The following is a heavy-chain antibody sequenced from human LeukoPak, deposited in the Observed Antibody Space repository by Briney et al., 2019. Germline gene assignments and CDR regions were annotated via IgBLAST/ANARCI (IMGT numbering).Heavy chain of an antibody. V-gene: IGHV3-23*01. D-gene: IGHD3-10*01. CDR1: GFTFSSYA. Sequence: GGSLRLSCAASGFTFSSYAMSWVRQAPGKGLEWVSAISGSGGSTYYADSVKGRFTTSRDNSKNTLYLQMNSLRAEDTAVYYCAKGTRMYSGSQEADWGQGTLVTVSS. J-gene: IGHJ4*02. CDR3: AKGTRMYSGSQEAD. CDR2: ISGSGGST.